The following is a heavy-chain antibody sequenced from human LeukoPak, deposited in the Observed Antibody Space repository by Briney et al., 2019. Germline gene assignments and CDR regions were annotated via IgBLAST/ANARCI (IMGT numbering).Heavy chain of an antibody. Sequence: GGSLRLSCAASGFTFSSYAMHWVRQAPGKGLEWVAVISYDGSNKYYADSVKGRFTISRDNPKNTLYLQMNSLRAEDTAVYYCARDLVGSAISYSSGAWDYWGQGTLVTVSS. CDR3: ARDLVGSAISYSSGAWDY. CDR1: GFTFSSYA. J-gene: IGHJ4*02. V-gene: IGHV3-30*04. D-gene: IGHD3-10*01. CDR2: ISYDGSNK.